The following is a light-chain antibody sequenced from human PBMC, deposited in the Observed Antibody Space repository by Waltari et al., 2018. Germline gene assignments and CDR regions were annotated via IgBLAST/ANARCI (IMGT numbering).Light chain of an antibody. CDR3: QQYGSSPRT. Sequence: EIVFTQSPGTLSLSPGERATLSCRARQIVSSNSLAWYQQKPGQAPRHLIYAASSRATGIPDRFSGSGSGTDFALTISRLEPEDFAVYYCQQYGSSPRTFGPGTKVDVK. CDR1: QIVSSNS. J-gene: IGKJ3*01. V-gene: IGKV3-20*01. CDR2: AAS.